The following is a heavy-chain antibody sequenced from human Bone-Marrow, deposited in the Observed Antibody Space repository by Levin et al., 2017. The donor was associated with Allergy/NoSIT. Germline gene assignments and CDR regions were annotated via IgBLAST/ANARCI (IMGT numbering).Heavy chain of an antibody. CDR3: ARDGDFTWGA. V-gene: IGHV1-18*01. CDR1: GYTFTNSG. D-gene: IGHD2-21*01. Sequence: GESLKISCKASGYTFTNSGVGWVRQAPGQGLEWVGWRHPYDGNTNYAPKFQGRVTITTDTPTTTAYMELRSLRSDDTAVYYCARDGDFTWGAWGQGTLVSVSS. CDR2: RHPYDGNT. J-gene: IGHJ5*02.